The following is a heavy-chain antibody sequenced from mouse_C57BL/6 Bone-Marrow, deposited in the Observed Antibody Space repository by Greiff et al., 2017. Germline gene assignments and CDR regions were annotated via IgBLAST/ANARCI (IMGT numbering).Heavy chain of an antibody. Sequence: VQLQQSGTVLARPGASVKMSCKTSGYTFTSYWMHWVKQRPGQGLEWIGAIYPGNSDTSYNQKFKGKAKLTAVTSASTAYMELSSLTNEDSAVYYYTRDYYESRHWYVDVWGTGTTVTVS. CDR3: TRDYYESRHWYVDV. V-gene: IGHV1-5*01. CDR1: GYTFTSYW. D-gene: IGHD1-1*01. CDR2: IYPGNSDT. J-gene: IGHJ1*03.